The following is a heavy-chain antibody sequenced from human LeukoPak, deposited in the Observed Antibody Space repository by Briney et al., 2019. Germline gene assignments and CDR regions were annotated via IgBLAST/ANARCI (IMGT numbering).Heavy chain of an antibody. D-gene: IGHD2-2*01. CDR1: GGSISSGDYY. Sequence: SETLSLTCTVSGGSISSGDYYWTWIRQPPGKGLEWIGYIYYSGSTNYNPSLKSRVTISVDTSKNQFSLKLSSVTAADTPVYYCARESRMDVWGKGTTVTVSS. V-gene: IGHV4-61*08. CDR3: ARESRMDV. CDR2: IYYSGST. J-gene: IGHJ6*04.